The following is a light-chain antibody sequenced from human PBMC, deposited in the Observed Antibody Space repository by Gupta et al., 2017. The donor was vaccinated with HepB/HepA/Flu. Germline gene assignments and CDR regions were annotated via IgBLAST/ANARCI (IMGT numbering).Light chain of an antibody. V-gene: IGLV3-1*01. Sequence: SYEVTQPPSVSVSPGPTASITCSGDKLGDKYSFWYQQKPGQSPILVIYQNTKRPSGIPERFSGSNSGNTATLTISGTQAMDEAYYYCQTWDSSTVVFGGGTKLTVL. J-gene: IGLJ3*02. CDR2: QNT. CDR3: QTWDSSTVV. CDR1: KLGDKY.